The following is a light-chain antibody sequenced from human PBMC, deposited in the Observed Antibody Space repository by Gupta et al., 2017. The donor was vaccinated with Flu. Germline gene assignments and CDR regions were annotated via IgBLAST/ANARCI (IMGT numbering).Light chain of an antibody. CDR2: DAS. CDR1: QNINKY. J-gene: IGKJ3*01. Sequence: DIQMTQSPSSLSASVGDTVTITCQASQNINKYLNWYQQSPGKAPKLLIYDASNLRAGVPSRFSGSGSGTDCTFTIRSLQPEEGASYYCQCYEDLHQRTFTFGHGTKVDIK. CDR3: QCYEDLHQRTFT. V-gene: IGKV1-33*01.